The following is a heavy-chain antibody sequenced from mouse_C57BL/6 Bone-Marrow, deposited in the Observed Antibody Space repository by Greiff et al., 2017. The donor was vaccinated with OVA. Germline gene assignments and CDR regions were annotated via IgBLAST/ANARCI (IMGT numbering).Heavy chain of an antibody. J-gene: IGHJ3*01. CDR3: AREEVAY. CDR1: GYTFTSYW. V-gene: IGHV1-59*01. CDR2: IDPSDSYT. Sequence: QVQLQQPGAELVRPGTSVKLPCKASGYTFTSYWMHWVKQRPGQGLEWIGVIDPSDSYTNYNQKFKGKATLTVDTSSSTAYMQLSSLTSEDSAVYYCAREEVAYWGQGTLVTVSA.